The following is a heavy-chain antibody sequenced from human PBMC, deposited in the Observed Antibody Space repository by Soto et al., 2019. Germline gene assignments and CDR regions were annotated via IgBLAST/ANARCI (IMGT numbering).Heavy chain of an antibody. Sequence: ASVKVSCKDSVYAFTSNGCSWVRQAPGQGPEWMGWISAYNGYTHYAQNLQGRVTMTTDTSTTTAYMELRSLRSDDTAVYYCARDQTTRWEARPPGPWGPGTLVTVSS. V-gene: IGHV1-18*04. D-gene: IGHD1-26*01. CDR1: VYAFTSNG. CDR3: ARDQTTRWEARPPGP. CDR2: ISAYNGYT. J-gene: IGHJ5*02.